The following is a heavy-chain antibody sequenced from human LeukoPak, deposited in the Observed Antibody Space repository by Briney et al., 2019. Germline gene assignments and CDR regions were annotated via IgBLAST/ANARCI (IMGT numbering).Heavy chain of an antibody. CDR2: INPNSGGT. V-gene: IGHV1-2*06. J-gene: IGHJ4*02. Sequence: WASVKVSCKASGYTFTGYYVHWVRQAPGQGLEWMGRINPNSGGTNYAQKFQGRVTMTRDTSISTAYMELSRLRSDDTAVYYCARVGSNVDTAMGSNWGQGTLVTVSS. D-gene: IGHD5-18*01. CDR3: ARVGSNVDTAMGSN. CDR1: GYTFTGYY.